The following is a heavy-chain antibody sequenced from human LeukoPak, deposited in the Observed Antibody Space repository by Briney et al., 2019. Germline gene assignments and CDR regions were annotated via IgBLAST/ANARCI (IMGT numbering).Heavy chain of an antibody. D-gene: IGHD3-22*01. CDR2: IYSGGST. J-gene: IGHJ4*02. CDR3: ARDDGDYRDSSGSFDY. Sequence: AGGSLRLSCAASGFTVSSNYMSWVRQAPGKGLEWVSVIYSGGSTYYADSVKGRFTISRDNSKNTLYLQMNSLRAEDTAVYYCARDDGDYRDSSGSFDYWGQGTLVTVSS. V-gene: IGHV3-66*01. CDR1: GFTVSSNY.